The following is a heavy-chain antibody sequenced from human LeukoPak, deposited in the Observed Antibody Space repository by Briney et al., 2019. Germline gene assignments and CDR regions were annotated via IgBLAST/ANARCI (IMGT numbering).Heavy chain of an antibody. CDR3: ARDSSGYQ. Sequence: GGSLRLSCAASGFTFSTYWMSWVRQAPGKGLEWVANIKEDGSEKYYGDSVKGRFTISRDNAKNSPYLQMNSLRAEDTAVYYCARDSSGYQWGQGTLVTVSS. D-gene: IGHD3-22*01. CDR2: IKEDGSEK. J-gene: IGHJ4*02. V-gene: IGHV3-7*01. CDR1: GFTFSTYW.